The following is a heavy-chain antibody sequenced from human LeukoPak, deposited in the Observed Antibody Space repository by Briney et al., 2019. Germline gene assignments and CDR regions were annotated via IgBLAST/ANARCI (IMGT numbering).Heavy chain of an antibody. J-gene: IGHJ3*02. D-gene: IGHD4-17*01. CDR2: IYYTGKT. CDR3: ARHRLPYADYFDALDI. CDR1: GGSISPYY. V-gene: IGHV4-59*08. Sequence: SDTLSRTCTVSGGSISPYYWSWVRQPPGKGLEWFGYIYYTGKTDYNPSLKSRVSIWVDTTKNHFSLRLTSLTAADTAAYYCARHRLPYADYFDALDISGQGTMVTVSS.